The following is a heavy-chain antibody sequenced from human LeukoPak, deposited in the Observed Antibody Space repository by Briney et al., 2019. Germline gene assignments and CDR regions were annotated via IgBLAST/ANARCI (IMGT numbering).Heavy chain of an antibody. CDR1: GFTFSSYG. J-gene: IGHJ4*02. Sequence: GGSLRLSCAASGFTFSSYGMHWVRQAPGKGLEWVAVIWYDESNKYYADSVKGRFTISRDNSKNTLYLQMNSLRAEDTAVYYCAKDLADCGGDCLFDYWGQGTLVTVSS. CDR3: AKDLADCGGDCLFDY. CDR2: IWYDESNK. D-gene: IGHD2-21*02. V-gene: IGHV3-33*06.